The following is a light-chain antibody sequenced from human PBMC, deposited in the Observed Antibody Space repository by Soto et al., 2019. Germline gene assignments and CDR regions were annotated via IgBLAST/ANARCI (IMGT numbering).Light chain of an antibody. CDR3: ASWDDSLSGVL. V-gene: IGLV1-44*01. CDR2: NNH. Sequence: QSVLTQSTSASGTPGQRVTISCSGSSSNIGSNPVHWYQQLPGSAPKLLIHNNHQRPAGVPDRFSASKSGTSASLAIGGLQSEDEADYYCASWDDSLSGVLFGGGTKVTVL. J-gene: IGLJ2*01. CDR1: SSNIGSNP.